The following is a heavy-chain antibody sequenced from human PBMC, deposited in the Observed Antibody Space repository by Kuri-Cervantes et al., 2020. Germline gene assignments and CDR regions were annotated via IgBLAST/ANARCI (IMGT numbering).Heavy chain of an antibody. V-gene: IGHV1-18*01. J-gene: IGHJ5*02. CDR1: GYTFTSYG. CDR2: ISAYNGNT. CDR3: ARIPGIAVAGIDNWFDP. Sequence: ASVKVSCKASGYTFTSYGISWVRQAPGQGLEWMGWISAYNGNTNYAQKLQGRVTMTTDTSTSTAYMELRSLRSDDTAVCYCARIPGIAVAGIDNWFDPWGQGTLVTVSS. D-gene: IGHD6-19*01.